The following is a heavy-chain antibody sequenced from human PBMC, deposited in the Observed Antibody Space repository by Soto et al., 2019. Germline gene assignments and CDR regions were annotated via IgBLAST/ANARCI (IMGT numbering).Heavy chain of an antibody. CDR3: ARDKITGLFDY. J-gene: IGHJ4*02. CDR1: GGSISSGGYY. V-gene: IGHV4-31*03. Sequence: SETLSLTCTVSGGSISSGGYYWSWIRQHPGKGLEWIGYIYYSGSTYYNPSLKSRVTISVDKSRNQFSLKLTSVTAADTAVYYCARDKITGLFDYWGQGTLVTVSS. D-gene: IGHD2-8*02. CDR2: IYYSGST.